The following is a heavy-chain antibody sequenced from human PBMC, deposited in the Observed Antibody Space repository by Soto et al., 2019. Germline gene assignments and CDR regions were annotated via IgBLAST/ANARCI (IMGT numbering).Heavy chain of an antibody. CDR2: INPNNGGT. CDR1: GYTFTGYY. D-gene: IGHD5-18*01. J-gene: IGHJ4*02. Sequence: KGAGASVKVSCKASGYTFTGYYMHWVRQAPGQGLEWMGWINPNNGGTNYAQKFQGRVTMTEDTSQNHFSLTLTSVSPADTAVYYCARGVDEAKIRYWGQGTVVTVSS. V-gene: IGHV1-2*02. CDR3: ARGVDEAKIRY.